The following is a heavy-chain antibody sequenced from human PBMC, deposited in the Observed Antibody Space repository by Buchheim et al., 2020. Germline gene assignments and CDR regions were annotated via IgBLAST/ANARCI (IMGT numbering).Heavy chain of an antibody. Sequence: QVQLVQSGAEVKKPGASVKVSCKASGYTFTGYYMHWVRQAPGQGLEWMGWINPNSGGTNYAQKFQGWVTMTRDTSISTAYMELSRLRSDDTAVYNCARDCLRTSGYGYYYYGMDVWGQGTT. V-gene: IGHV1-2*04. CDR1: GYTFTGYY. CDR2: INPNSGGT. CDR3: ARDCLRTSGYGYYYYGMDV. J-gene: IGHJ6*02. D-gene: IGHD3-3*01.